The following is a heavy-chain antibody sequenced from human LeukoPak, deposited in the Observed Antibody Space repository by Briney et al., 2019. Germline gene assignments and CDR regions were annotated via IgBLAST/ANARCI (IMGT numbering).Heavy chain of an antibody. CDR1: GFTFSSYE. D-gene: IGHD3-16*02. V-gene: IGHV3-48*03. CDR3: ARELYDYVWGSYRLDAFDI. J-gene: IGHJ3*02. Sequence: GGSLRLSCAASGFTFSSYEMNWVREAPGKGLERVSYISSSGSTIYYADSVKGRFTISRDNAKNSLYLQMNSLRAEDTAVYYCARELYDYVWGSYRLDAFDIWGQGTMVTVSS. CDR2: ISSSGSTI.